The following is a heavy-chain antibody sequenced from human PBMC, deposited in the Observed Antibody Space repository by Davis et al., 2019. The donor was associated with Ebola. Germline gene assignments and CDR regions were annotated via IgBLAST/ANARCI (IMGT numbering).Heavy chain of an antibody. J-gene: IGHJ4*02. Sequence: SETLSLTCTVSGGSISSYYWSWIRQPPGKGLEWIGYIYYSGSTNYNPSLKSRVTISVDTSKNQFSLKLSSVTAADTAVYYCARALGRVGYDYWWDFWGQGTLVTVSS. CDR1: GGSISSYY. CDR2: IYYSGST. CDR3: ARALGRVGYDYWWDF. D-gene: IGHD2-8*01. V-gene: IGHV4-59*08.